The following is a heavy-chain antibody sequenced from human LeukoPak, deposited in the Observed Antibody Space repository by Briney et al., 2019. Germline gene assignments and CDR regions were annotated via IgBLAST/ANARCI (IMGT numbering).Heavy chain of an antibody. Sequence: SETLSLTCTVSGGSISSSSYYWGWIRQPPGKGLEWIGSIYYSGSTYHNPSLKSRVTISVDTSKNQFSLKLSSVTAADTAVYYCARHRRRDNWNDAVDYFDYWGQGTLVTVSS. D-gene: IGHD1-20*01. CDR2: IYYSGST. J-gene: IGHJ4*02. V-gene: IGHV4-39*01. CDR3: ARHRRRDNWNDAVDYFDY. CDR1: GGSISSSSYY.